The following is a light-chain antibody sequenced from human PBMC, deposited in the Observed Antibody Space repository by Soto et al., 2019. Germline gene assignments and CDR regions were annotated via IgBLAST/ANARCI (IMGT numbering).Light chain of an antibody. CDR1: QSISSG. CDR2: DAY. V-gene: IGKV1-5*01. J-gene: IGKJ2*01. Sequence: DIHMTQSTSTLSASLGDRVTITCRASQSISSGLAWYQQKPGKAPKLLIYDAYSLESGFASRLTGSGSGTEFTLNISSLQPDDFATSYCQKCNSYLYNFGQGTKLEIK. CDR3: QKCNSYLYN.